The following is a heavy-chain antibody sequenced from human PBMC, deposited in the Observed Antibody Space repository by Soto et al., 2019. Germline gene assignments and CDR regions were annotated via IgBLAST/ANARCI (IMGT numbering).Heavy chain of an antibody. Sequence: PGGSLRLSCAASGFTFSNNYMNWVRQAPGKGLEWVSVTDSGGNTDYADSVKGRFTISRDNSKNTLYLQMNSLRAEDTAVYYCARDKYCNGSRCYGQFDSWGRGTLVTVSS. V-gene: IGHV3-53*01. CDR1: GFTFSNNY. CDR2: TDSGGNT. CDR3: ARDKYCNGSRCYGQFDS. J-gene: IGHJ4*02. D-gene: IGHD2-2*01.